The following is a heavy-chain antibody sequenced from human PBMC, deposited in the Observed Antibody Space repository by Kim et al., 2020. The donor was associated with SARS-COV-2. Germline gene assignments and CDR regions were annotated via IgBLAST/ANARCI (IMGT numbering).Heavy chain of an antibody. CDR2: ISSSSSYI. J-gene: IGHJ4*02. Sequence: GGSLRLSCAASGFTFSSYSMNWVRQAPGKGLEWVSSISSSSSYIYYADSVKGRFTISRDNAKNSLYLQMNSLRAEDTAVYYCARVEEYGSGSYYHSLDYWGQGTLVTVSS. CDR1: GFTFSSYS. D-gene: IGHD3-10*01. CDR3: ARVEEYGSGSYYHSLDY. V-gene: IGHV3-21*01.